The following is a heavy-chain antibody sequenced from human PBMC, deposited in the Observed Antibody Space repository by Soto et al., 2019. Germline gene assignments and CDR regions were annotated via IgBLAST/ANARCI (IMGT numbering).Heavy chain of an antibody. CDR3: ARGTSSSLVMPCFDR. Sequence: SETLSLTCTVCGASIDNCYWSWSRPTPGKGHECIAYIYYNGITKYNPSLKSRVTISLDTRRKPGPRQLRSVTNADAAVHCCARGTSSSLVMPCFDRWVYGTPVTVSS. D-gene: IGHD2-2*01. V-gene: IGHV4-59*01. CDR1: GASIDNCY. J-gene: IGHJ5*02. CDR2: IYYNGIT.